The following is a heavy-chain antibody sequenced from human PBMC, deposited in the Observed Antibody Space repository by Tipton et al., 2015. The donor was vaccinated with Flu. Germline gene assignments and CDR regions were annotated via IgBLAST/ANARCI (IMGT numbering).Heavy chain of an antibody. J-gene: IGHJ4*02. CDR3: ATLTGDDY. CDR2: IWNDGSNK. CDR1: GFIFSTYG. V-gene: IGHV3-33*03. Sequence: SLRLSCAASGFIFSTYGMHWVRQAPGKGLEWVAVIWNDGSNKYYADSVKGRFTISRDNAKNSLYLQLNSLRAEDTAVYYCATLTGDDYWGQGVLVTVSS. D-gene: IGHD7-27*01.